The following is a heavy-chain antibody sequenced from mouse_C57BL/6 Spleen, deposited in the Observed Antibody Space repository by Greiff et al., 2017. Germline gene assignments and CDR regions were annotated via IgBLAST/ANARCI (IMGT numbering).Heavy chain of an antibody. V-gene: IGHV1-64*01. CDR3: ALITTVVARAY. D-gene: IGHD1-1*01. J-gene: IGHJ3*01. CDR1: GYTFTSYW. Sequence: VQGVEPGAELVKPGASVKLSCKASGYTFTSYWMHWVKQRPGQGLEWIGMIHPNSGSTNYNEKFKSKATLTVDKSSSTAYMQLSSLTSEDSAVYYCALITTVVARAYWGQGTLVTVSA. CDR2: IHPNSGST.